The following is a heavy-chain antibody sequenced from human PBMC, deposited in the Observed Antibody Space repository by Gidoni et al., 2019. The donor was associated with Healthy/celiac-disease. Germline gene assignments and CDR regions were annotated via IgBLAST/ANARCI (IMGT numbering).Heavy chain of an antibody. Sequence: EVQLLESGGGLVQPGGSLRLSCAASGFTFSSYAMSWVRQAPGKGLEWVSAIRGSGGSTYYADSVKGRFTISRDNSKNTLYLQMNSLRAEDTAVYYCAKGKSYYYDSSGLGGFDYWGQGTLVTVSS. J-gene: IGHJ4*02. CDR1: GFTFSSYA. V-gene: IGHV3-23*01. CDR2: IRGSGGST. D-gene: IGHD3-22*01. CDR3: AKGKSYYYDSSGLGGFDY.